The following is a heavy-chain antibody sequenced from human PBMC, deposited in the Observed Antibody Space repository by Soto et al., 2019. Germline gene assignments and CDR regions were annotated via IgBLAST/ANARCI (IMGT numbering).Heavy chain of an antibody. CDR3: ATDLIAVAGTSIDY. CDR2: FDPEDGET. D-gene: IGHD6-19*01. CDR1: GYTLTELS. J-gene: IGHJ4*02. Sequence: ASVKVSCTVSGYTLTELSMHWVRQAPGKGLEWMGGFDPEDGETIYAQKFQGRVTMTEDTSTDTAYMELSSLRSEDTAVYYCATDLIAVAGTSIDYWGQGTLVTVSS. V-gene: IGHV1-24*01.